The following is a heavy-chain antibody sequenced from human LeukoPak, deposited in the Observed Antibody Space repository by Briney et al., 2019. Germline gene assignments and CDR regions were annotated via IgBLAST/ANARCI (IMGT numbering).Heavy chain of an antibody. Sequence: SVKVSCRSSGGTFNTRIFNWVRQAPGQGLEWMGRITPVIGTTKYAQRFQARVTITADRSTSTAYLELRGLTYDDTAVYYCTRVTLRGSKYNWFDPWGQGTHVSVSS. CDR3: TRVTLRGSKYNWFDP. CDR1: GGTFNTRI. J-gene: IGHJ5*02. D-gene: IGHD1-26*01. CDR2: ITPVIGTT. V-gene: IGHV1-69*08.